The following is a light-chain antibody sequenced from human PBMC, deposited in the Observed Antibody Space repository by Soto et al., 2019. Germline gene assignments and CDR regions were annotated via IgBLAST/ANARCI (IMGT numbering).Light chain of an antibody. CDR1: HGISSW. J-gene: IGKJ1*01. V-gene: IGKV1-5*03. CDR2: KAA. CDR3: QQYNYYSRT. Sequence: DIHLTKYPSTLSASVGDRVTITCRASHGISSWLAWYQQKPGKAPKLLIYKAASLESGVPSRFSGSGSGTEFTLTISSLQPDDFATYYCQQYNYYSRTFGQGTKVDI.